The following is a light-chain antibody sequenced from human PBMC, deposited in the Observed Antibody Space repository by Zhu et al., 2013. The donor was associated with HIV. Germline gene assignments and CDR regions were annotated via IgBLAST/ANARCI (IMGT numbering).Light chain of an antibody. J-gene: IGKJ2*04. CDR3: QQYYTALCS. CDR1: QSLLYSSDNKNY. V-gene: IGKV4-1*01. CDR2: WAS. Sequence: DIVMTQSPDSLAVSLGERATINCKSSQSLLYSSDNKNYLAWYQQKPGQPPKLLIYWASNRESGVPDRFSGSGSGTDFTLTISSLQAEDVAVYYCQQYYTALCSFGQGPSWRSN.